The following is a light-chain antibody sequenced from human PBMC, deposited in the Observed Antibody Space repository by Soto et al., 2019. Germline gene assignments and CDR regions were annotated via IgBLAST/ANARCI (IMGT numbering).Light chain of an antibody. V-gene: IGKV2-24*01. CDR2: KIS. Sequence: DGVMTQTPLSSPVTLGQPASISCGSSQSLVHSDASTYLSWLHQRPGQPPRLLSYKISNRFSGGPDRFSGSGGGTGFTLKISRVEADDVGVYYCMQATQTPWTFGQGTKVEIK. J-gene: IGKJ1*01. CDR3: MQATQTPWT. CDR1: QSLVHSDASTY.